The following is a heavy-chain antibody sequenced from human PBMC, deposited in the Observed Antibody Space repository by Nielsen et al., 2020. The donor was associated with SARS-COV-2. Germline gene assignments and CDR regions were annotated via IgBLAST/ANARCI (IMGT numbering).Heavy chain of an antibody. CDR2: MYDIGST. D-gene: IGHD3-10*01. CDR3: ASAHGFSRTHDY. V-gene: IGHV4-39*01. CDR1: GGSISSYY. J-gene: IGHJ4*02. Sequence: SETLSLTCTVSGGSISSYYWAWIRQPPGKGLEWLVSMYDIGSTFYNPSLTSRVTMSVDTSKNQFSLRLNSVTAADTAVYYCASAHGFSRTHDYWGQGTLVTVSS.